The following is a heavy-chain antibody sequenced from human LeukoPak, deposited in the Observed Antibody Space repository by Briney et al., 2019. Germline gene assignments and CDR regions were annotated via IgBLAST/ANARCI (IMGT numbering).Heavy chain of an antibody. Sequence: ASVKVSCKVSGYTLTELSMHWVRQAPGKGLEWMGGFDPEDGETIYAQKFQGRVTMTEDTSTDTAYMELSSLRSEDTAVYYCARNFYGDYWSDYWGQGTLVTVSS. CDR2: FDPEDGET. V-gene: IGHV1-24*01. J-gene: IGHJ4*02. D-gene: IGHD4-17*01. CDR3: ARNFYGDYWSDY. CDR1: GYTLTELS.